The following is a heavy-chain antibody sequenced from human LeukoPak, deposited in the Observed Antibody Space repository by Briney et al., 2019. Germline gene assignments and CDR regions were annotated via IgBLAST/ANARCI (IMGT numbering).Heavy chain of an antibody. J-gene: IGHJ6*03. Sequence: GASVKVSCTASGDTFSDYYAHWGRQAPGQGLEWMGWINPNSGGTNYAQKFQGRVTMTRDTSISTAYMELSRLRSDDTAVYYCAIRTLGLLRKGGAMDVWGKGTTVTVSS. V-gene: IGHV1-2*02. CDR1: GDTFSDYY. CDR3: AIRTLGLLRKGGAMDV. CDR2: INPNSGGT. D-gene: IGHD5-12*01.